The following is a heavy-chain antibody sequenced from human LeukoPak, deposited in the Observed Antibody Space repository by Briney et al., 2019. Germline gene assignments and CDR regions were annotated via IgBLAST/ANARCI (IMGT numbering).Heavy chain of an antibody. J-gene: IGHJ3*02. Sequence: SETLFLTCTVSGGSISSGDYYWSWIRQPPGKGLEWIGYIYYSGSTYYNPSLKSRVTISVDTSKNQFSLKRSSVTAADTAVYYCASGWDMDIWGQGTMVTVSS. V-gene: IGHV4-30-4*01. CDR3: ASGWDMDI. D-gene: IGHD6-19*01. CDR1: GGSISSGDYY. CDR2: IYYSGST.